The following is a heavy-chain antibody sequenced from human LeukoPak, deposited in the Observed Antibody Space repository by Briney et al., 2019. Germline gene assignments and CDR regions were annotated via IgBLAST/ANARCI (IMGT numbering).Heavy chain of an antibody. D-gene: IGHD3-3*01. J-gene: IGHJ4*02. Sequence: PSETLSLTCTVSGGSISSSSYYWGWIRQPPGKGLEWIGSIYYSGSTYYNPSLKSRVTISVDTSKNQFSLKLRSVTAADTAVYYCARDRYYDFWSEPREFDYWGQGTLVTVSS. V-gene: IGHV4-39*07. CDR2: IYYSGST. CDR3: ARDRYYDFWSEPREFDY. CDR1: GGSISSSSYY.